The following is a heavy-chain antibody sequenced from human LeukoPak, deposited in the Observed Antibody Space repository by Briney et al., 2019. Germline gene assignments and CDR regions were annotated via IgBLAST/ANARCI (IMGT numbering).Heavy chain of an antibody. D-gene: IGHD4-4*01. CDR2: ISGSGGST. Sequence: GGSLRLSCAASGFTFSSYAMSWVRQAPGKGLEWVSAISGSGGSTYYADSVKGRFTISRDNSKNTLYLQMNSLRAEDTAVYYCVLSGIEGHTVTTFDYWGQGTLVTVSS. V-gene: IGHV3-23*01. CDR1: GFTFSSYA. CDR3: VLSGIEGHTVTTFDY. J-gene: IGHJ4*02.